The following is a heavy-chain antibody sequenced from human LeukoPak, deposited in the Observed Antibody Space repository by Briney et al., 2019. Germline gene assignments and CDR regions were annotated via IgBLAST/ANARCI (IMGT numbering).Heavy chain of an antibody. D-gene: IGHD1-26*01. CDR3: VRGELLNYFVY. Sequence: GGSLRLSCAASGFTFSSYEMSWVRQAPGKGLEWVSYISSRDTTEKYADSVKGRFTISRDNARTSLYLQMNSLRVDDTAVYYCVRGELLNYFVYWGQGALVTVSS. CDR1: GFTFSSYE. J-gene: IGHJ4*02. V-gene: IGHV3-48*03. CDR2: ISSRDTTE.